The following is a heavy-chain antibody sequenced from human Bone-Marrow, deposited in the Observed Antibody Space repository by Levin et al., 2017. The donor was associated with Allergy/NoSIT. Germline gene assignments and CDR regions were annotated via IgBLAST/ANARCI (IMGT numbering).Heavy chain of an antibody. J-gene: IGHJ4*02. CDR3: TKDSGLSDSKGYFSTHFDY. CDR2: ISYDGGKK. D-gene: IGHD3-22*01. V-gene: IGHV3-30*18. Sequence: QAGGSLRLSCEGSGFTFSDFGMHWVRQAPGKGLEWVAVISYDGGKKHSADSVKGRFTMSRDNSKNTVYLQMNSLRTEDTAVYYCTKDSGLSDSKGYFSTHFDYWGQGTLVTVPS. CDR1: GFTFSDFG.